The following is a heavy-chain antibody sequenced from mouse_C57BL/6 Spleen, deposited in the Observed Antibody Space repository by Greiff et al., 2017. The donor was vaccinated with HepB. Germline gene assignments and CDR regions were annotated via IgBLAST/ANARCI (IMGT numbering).Heavy chain of an antibody. CDR2: IYPGSGST. J-gene: IGHJ3*01. V-gene: IGHV1-55*01. CDR3: AREEVYDYDWFAY. Sequence: LQESGAELVKPGASVKMSCKASGYTFTSYWITWVKQRPGQGLEWIGDIYPGSGSTNYNEKFKSKATLTVDTSSSTAYMQLSSLTSEDSAVYYCAREEVYDYDWFAYWGQGTLVTVSA. D-gene: IGHD2-4*01. CDR1: GYTFTSYW.